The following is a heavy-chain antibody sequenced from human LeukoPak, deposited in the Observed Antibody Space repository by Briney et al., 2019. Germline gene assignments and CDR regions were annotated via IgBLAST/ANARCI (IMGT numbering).Heavy chain of an antibody. CDR1: GFTFSNYG. V-gene: IGHV3-30*02. J-gene: IGHJ3*02. CDR3: VRDGTTGAASYAFDI. D-gene: IGHD1-1*01. Sequence: GGSLRLSCAASGFTFSNYGMHWVRQAPDKGLEWVAFVRYDGDKTYYADSVKGRVTISRDNAKKSLYLQMNSLRADDTAVYYCVRDGTTGAASYAFDIWGQGTVVTVSS. CDR2: VRYDGDKT.